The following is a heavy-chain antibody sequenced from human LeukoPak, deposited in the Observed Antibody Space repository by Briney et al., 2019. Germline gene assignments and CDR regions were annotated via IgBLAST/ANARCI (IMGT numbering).Heavy chain of an antibody. Sequence: GASVKVSCKASGYTFTSYGISWVRQAPGQGLEWMGWISAYNGNTNYAQKLQGRVTITADKSTSTAYMELSSLRSEDTAVYYCARRDGAVAAVDYWGQGTLVTVSS. CDR1: GYTFTSYG. V-gene: IGHV1-18*01. CDR2: ISAYNGNT. CDR3: ARRDGAVAAVDY. D-gene: IGHD6-19*01. J-gene: IGHJ4*02.